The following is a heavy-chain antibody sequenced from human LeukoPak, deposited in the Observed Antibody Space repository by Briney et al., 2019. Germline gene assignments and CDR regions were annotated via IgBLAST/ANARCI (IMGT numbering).Heavy chain of an antibody. CDR1: GGSISSYY. J-gene: IGHJ4*02. CDR2: IYYSGST. V-gene: IGHV4-59*01. D-gene: IGHD3-22*01. CDR3: ARGLPYYYDSSSYYDY. Sequence: PSETLSLTCTVSGGSISSYYWSWIRQPPGKGLEWIGYIYYSGSTNYNPSLKSRVTISVDTSKNQFSLKLSSVTAADTAVYYCARGLPYYYDSSSYYDYWGQGTLVTVSS.